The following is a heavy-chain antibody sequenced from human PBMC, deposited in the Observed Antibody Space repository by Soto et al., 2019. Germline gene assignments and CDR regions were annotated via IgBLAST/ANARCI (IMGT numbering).Heavy chain of an antibody. Sequence: VQLVQSGAEVKKPGESLRISCKGSEYSFTSYWISWVRQMPGKGLEWMGRIDPSDSYTNYSPSFQGHVTISADKSISTAYLQWSSLKASDTAMYYCARQSMHSRGYSGYDTDYWGQGTLVTVSS. CDR3: ARQSMHSRGYSGYDTDY. J-gene: IGHJ4*02. V-gene: IGHV5-10-1*01. D-gene: IGHD5-12*01. CDR1: EYSFTSYW. CDR2: IDPSDSYT.